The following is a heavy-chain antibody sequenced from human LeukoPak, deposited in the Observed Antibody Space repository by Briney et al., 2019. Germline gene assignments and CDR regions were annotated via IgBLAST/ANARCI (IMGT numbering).Heavy chain of an antibody. Sequence: SETLSLTYTVSGTSISNYYWSWIRQPAGKGLEWIGRLYASGNINYNPSLKSRVTLSVDKSKNQFSLNLSSVTAADTAVYYCARHLPGVNYQYYMDVWGKGTTDTVSS. CDR1: GTSISNYY. CDR2: LYASGNI. V-gene: IGHV4-4*07. CDR3: ARHLPGVNYQYYMDV. J-gene: IGHJ6*03. D-gene: IGHD2-2*01.